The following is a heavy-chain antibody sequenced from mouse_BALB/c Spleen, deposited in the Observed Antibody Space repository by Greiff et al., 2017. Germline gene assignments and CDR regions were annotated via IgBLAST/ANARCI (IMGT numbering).Heavy chain of an antibody. CDR3: ARDGINYYGSSYDY. Sequence: VQLQQSGGDLVKPGGSLKLSCAASGFTFSSYGMSWVRQTPDKRLEWVATISSGGSYTYYPDSVKGRFTISRDNAKNTLYLQMSSLKSEDTAMYYCARDGINYYGSSYDYWGQGTTLTVSS. J-gene: IGHJ2*01. V-gene: IGHV5-6*01. D-gene: IGHD1-1*01. CDR2: ISSGGSYT. CDR1: GFTFSSYG.